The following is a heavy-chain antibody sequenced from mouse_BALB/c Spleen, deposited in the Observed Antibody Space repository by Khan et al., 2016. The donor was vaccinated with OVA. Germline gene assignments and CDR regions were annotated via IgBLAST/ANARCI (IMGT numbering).Heavy chain of an antibody. CDR1: GYTFTSYY. J-gene: IGHJ3*01. CDR2: IIPTEGGT. D-gene: IGHD1-1*02. Sequence: VQLQQSGAELVKPGASVKLSCKASGYTFTSYYMYWVKQRPGQGLEWIGGIIPTEGGTNSIEKFKSKATLTVDKSSITAYMQLSSLTSEDSAVYYCTRSGWAAFAYWGQGTLVTVSA. V-gene: IGHV1S81*02. CDR3: TRSGWAAFAY.